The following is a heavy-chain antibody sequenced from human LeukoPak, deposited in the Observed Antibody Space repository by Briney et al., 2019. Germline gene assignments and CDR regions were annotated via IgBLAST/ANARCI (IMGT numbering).Heavy chain of an antibody. CDR1: GFTFSSYA. J-gene: IGHJ4*02. CDR2: ISGSGGTT. V-gene: IGHV3-23*01. Sequence: PGGSLRLSCAASGFTFSSYAMSWVRQAPGKGLHWVSAISGSGGTTYNADSVKGRFTISRDNSKNTLYLQMNSLRAEDTALYYCARSWVSGYGTVLDYWGQGTLVTVSS. D-gene: IGHD5-18*01. CDR3: ARSWVSGYGTVLDY.